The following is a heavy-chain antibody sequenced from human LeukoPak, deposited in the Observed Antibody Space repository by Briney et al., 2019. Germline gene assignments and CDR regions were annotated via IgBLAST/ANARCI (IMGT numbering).Heavy chain of an antibody. D-gene: IGHD2-21*02. V-gene: IGHV1-69*04. CDR2: IIPIFGIA. CDR1: GGTFSSYA. J-gene: IGHJ4*02. CDR3: ARGRPYCGGDCPRDYFDY. Sequence: SVKVSCKASGGTFSSYAISWVRQAPGQGLERMGRIIPIFGIANYAQKFQGRVTITADKSTSTAYMELSSLRSEDTAVYYCARGRPYCGGDCPRDYFDYWGQGTLVTVSS.